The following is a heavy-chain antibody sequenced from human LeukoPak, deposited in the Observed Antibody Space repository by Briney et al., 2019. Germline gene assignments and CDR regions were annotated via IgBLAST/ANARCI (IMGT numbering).Heavy chain of an antibody. Sequence: PSETLSLTCTVSGGSISSYYWSWIRQPPGKGLEWIGYIYYSGSTNYNPSLKSRVTISVDTSKNQFSLKLSSVTAADTAVYYCARAGRNRLLWSAFDPWGQGTLVTVSS. CDR1: GGSISSYY. V-gene: IGHV4-59*01. D-gene: IGHD2-2*01. CDR2: IYYSGST. CDR3: ARAGRNRLLWSAFDP. J-gene: IGHJ5*02.